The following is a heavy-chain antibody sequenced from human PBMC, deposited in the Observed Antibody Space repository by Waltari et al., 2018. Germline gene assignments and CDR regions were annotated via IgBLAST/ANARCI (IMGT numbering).Heavy chain of an antibody. J-gene: IGHJ4*03. D-gene: IGHD3-22*01. CDR3: AKDRLRYYDSSGYYTDY. Sequence: EVQLLESGGGLVQPGGSLRLSCAASGFTFSSYAMSWVRQAPGRGLEWVSAISGSGGSTYYADSVKGRFTISRDNSKNTLYLQMNSLRAEDTAVYYCAKDRLRYYDSSGYYTDYWGQGTTVTVSS. CDR2: ISGSGGST. CDR1: GFTFSSYA. V-gene: IGHV3-23*01.